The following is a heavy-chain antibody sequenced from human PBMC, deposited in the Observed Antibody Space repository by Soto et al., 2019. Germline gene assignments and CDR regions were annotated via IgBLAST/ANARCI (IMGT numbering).Heavy chain of an antibody. CDR2: INQDGSEK. CDR1: GLTFTNYW. Sequence: EVQLAECGGDLVQPGRTLRLSCAVSGLTFTNYWMTWVRQAPGMGLEWVANINQDGSEKYYVDSVKGRFTISRDNAKNLVYLQMNSLRAEDTAVYYCSGGNQYDFWGQGTLVTVSS. CDR3: SGGNQYDF. D-gene: IGHD2-15*01. J-gene: IGHJ4*02. V-gene: IGHV3-7*01.